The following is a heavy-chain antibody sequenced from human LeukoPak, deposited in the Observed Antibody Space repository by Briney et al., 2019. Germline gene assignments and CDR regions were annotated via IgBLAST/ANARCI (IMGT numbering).Heavy chain of an antibody. CDR3: ARHSWRDSSGYYYGPEYYFDY. CDR1: GGSISSYY. V-gene: IGHV4-59*08. Sequence: SETLSLTCTVSGGSISSYYWSWIRQPPGKGLEWIGYIYYSGSTNYNPSLKSRVTIPVDTSKNQFSLKLSSVTAADTAVYYCARHSWRDSSGYYYGPEYYFDYWGQGTLVTVSS. D-gene: IGHD3-22*01. J-gene: IGHJ4*02. CDR2: IYYSGST.